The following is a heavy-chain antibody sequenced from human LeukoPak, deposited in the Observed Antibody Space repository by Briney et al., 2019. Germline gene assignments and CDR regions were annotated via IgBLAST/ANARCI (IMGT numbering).Heavy chain of an antibody. D-gene: IGHD3-22*01. CDR2: ISISSSYI. V-gene: IGHV3-21*01. CDR3: ARDRHYHDSSASDLDAFDI. CDR1: GFTFSSYS. J-gene: IGHJ3*02. Sequence: PGGSLRLSCAASGFTFSSYSMNWVRQSPGKGLEWASSISISSSYIYYADSVKGRFTISRDNAKNSLYLQMNSLRVEDTALYFCARDRHYHDSSASDLDAFDIWGQGTMVTVSS.